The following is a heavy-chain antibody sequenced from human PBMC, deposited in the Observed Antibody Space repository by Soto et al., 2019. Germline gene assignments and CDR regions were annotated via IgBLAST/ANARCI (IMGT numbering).Heavy chain of an antibody. J-gene: IGHJ4*02. Sequence: EVQLLESGGGFVQPGGSLRLSCAASGFTFTNYALSWVRQAPGKGLEWVSTRGGGSGSTSYADSVKGRCSISRENAKHTLYLQMRRLRAEDTALSYCATRMYSTSWYYFVSWGQGTLVTVSS. V-gene: IGHV3-23*01. CDR1: GFTFTNYA. D-gene: IGHD6-13*01. CDR2: RGGGSGST. CDR3: ATRMYSTSWYYFVS.